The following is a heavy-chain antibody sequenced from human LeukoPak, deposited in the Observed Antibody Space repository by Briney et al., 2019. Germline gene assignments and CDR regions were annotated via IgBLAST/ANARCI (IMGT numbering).Heavy chain of an antibody. J-gene: IGHJ4*02. V-gene: IGHV3-30-3*01. CDR3: ARDRAGYSSSWYWDY. Sequence: GESLRLSCVGTGFTFSVAWLSWVRQAPGKGLEWVAVISYDGSNKYYADSVKGRFTISRDNSKNTLYLQMNSLRAEDTAVYYCARDRAGYSSSWYWDYWGQGTLVTVSS. CDR1: GFTFSVAW. D-gene: IGHD6-13*01. CDR2: ISYDGSNK.